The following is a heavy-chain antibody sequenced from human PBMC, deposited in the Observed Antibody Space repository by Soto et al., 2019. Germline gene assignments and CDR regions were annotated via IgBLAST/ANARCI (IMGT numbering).Heavy chain of an antibody. J-gene: IGHJ4*02. V-gene: IGHV4-34*01. CDR2: INESGST. CDR3: ARGSGIVALPGELEDVKYDY. Sequence: QVQLQQWGAGLVKPSETLSLSCAVYGQSFSAHSWAWIRQPPGKGLECIGEINESGSTYYNPSLKSRVTLSTDTSKNQYSLTLSSVIPADTAAYLCARGSGIVALPGELEDVKYDYWGLGNLVNFSS. CDR1: GQSFSAHS. D-gene: IGHD1-1*01.